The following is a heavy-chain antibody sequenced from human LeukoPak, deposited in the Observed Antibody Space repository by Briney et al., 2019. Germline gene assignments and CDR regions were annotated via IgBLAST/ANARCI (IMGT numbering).Heavy chain of an antibody. CDR2: IYSSCTTV. CDR1: GCTFSSYN. Sequence: GGSLTLSCAASGCTFSSYNMNWVRHAPGKGLEWVSYIYSSCTTVLYADPVKGRFAISRDNAKNSLYPQKNSPRAADTAVYYCAGEGSNGGPPDIWGQGTMVTVSS. V-gene: IGHV3-48*01. CDR3: AGEGSNGGPPDI. D-gene: IGHD2-8*01. J-gene: IGHJ3*02.